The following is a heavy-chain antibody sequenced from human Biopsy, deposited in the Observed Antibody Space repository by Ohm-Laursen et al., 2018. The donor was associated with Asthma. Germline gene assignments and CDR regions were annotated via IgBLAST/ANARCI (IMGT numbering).Heavy chain of an antibody. V-gene: IGHV4-39*01. CDR3: VRGSSSWHHGPFHYYYGLDV. Sequence: SDTLSLTCSLSSGSGGYMRSGNYYWGWIRQPPGKGQEWIGSIYYSGTTYYNPSLESRVTVSADTSKNQFSLKLTSVTAADTAVYYCVRGSSSWHHGPFHYYYGLDVWGQGTTATVSS. CDR1: SGSGGYMRSGNYY. CDR2: IYYSGTT. J-gene: IGHJ6*02. D-gene: IGHD6-13*01.